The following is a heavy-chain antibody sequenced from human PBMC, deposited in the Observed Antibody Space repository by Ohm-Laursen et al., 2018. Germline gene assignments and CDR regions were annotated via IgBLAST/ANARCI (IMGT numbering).Heavy chain of an antibody. Sequence: GASVKVSCKSSGYTFTDYFMHWVRQAPGKGLEWMGGFDPEDGETIYAQKFQGRVTMTEDTSTDTAYMELSSLRSEDTAVYYCATNYYDSSGYLVGFDYWGQGTLVTVSS. V-gene: IGHV1-24*01. D-gene: IGHD3-22*01. CDR2: FDPEDGET. CDR3: ATNYYDSSGYLVGFDY. CDR1: GYTFTDYF. J-gene: IGHJ4*02.